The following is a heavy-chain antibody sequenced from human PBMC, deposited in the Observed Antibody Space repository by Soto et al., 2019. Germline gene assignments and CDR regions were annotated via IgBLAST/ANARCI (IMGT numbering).Heavy chain of an antibody. CDR2: IYPGDSDT. J-gene: IGHJ3*02. CDR3: ARPRDYLYYGSGSFDAFDI. CDR1: GYSFTSYW. V-gene: IGHV5-51*03. D-gene: IGHD3-10*01. Sequence: EVQLVQSGAEVKKPGESLKISCKGSGYSFTSYWIGWVRQMPGKGLEWMGIIYPGDSDTRYSPSFQGQVTISADKSISTAYLQWSSLKASDTAMYYCARPRDYLYYGSGSFDAFDIWGQGTMVTVSS.